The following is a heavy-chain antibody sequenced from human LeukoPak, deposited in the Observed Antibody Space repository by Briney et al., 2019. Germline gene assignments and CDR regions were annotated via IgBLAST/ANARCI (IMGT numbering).Heavy chain of an antibody. D-gene: IGHD3-3*01. CDR1: GFTFDDYA. Sequence: GGSLRLSCAASGFTFDDYAMHWVRQAPGKGLEWVSGISWNSGSIGYADSVKGRFTISRDNAKNSLYLQMNSLRAEDTAVYYCASVLNDFWSGSHAFDIWGQGTMVTVSS. CDR2: ISWNSGSI. J-gene: IGHJ3*02. CDR3: ASVLNDFWSGSHAFDI. V-gene: IGHV3-9*01.